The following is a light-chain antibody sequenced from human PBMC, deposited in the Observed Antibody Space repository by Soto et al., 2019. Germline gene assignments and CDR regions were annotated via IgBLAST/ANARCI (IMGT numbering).Light chain of an antibody. CDR2: DAA. CDR3: QQFRNSWT. J-gene: IGKJ1*01. CDR1: QDIDPW. Sequence: DIQMTQSPSTLSASVGDRVTITCRASQDIDPWLAWYQQKPGKAPKLLISDAASLQSGVPSRFSGDRSGTEFTLIINRLQAEDVATYFCQQFRNSWTFGQGTRVEIK. V-gene: IGKV1-5*01.